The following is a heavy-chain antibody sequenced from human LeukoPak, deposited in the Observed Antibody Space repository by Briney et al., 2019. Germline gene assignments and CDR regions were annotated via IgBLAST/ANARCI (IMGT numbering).Heavy chain of an antibody. CDR1: GFTFGDYA. V-gene: IGHV3-49*04. D-gene: IGHD1-7*01. CDR2: IRSKAYGGTT. J-gene: IGHJ4*02. CDR3: TREGTGTTD. Sequence: QPGGSLRLSCTASGFTFGDYAMSWVRQAPGKGLEWVGFIRSKAYGGTTEYATSVKGRFTISRDDSKSIAYLQMNSLKTEDTAVYYCTREGTGTTDWGQGTLVTVSS.